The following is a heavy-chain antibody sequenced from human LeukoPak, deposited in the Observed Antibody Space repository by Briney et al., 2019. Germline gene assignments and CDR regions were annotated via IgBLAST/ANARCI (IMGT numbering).Heavy chain of an antibody. CDR3: ARDLGFGYFDY. CDR2: IYYSGST. J-gene: IGHJ4*02. V-gene: IGHV4-39*07. Sequence: PSETLSLTCSVSGGSISSSSHSWGWIRQSPGKGLEWIGSIYYSGSTFYNPSLKSRVTISVDRSKNQFSLKLSSVTAADTAVYYCARDLGFGYFDYWGQGTLVTVSS. D-gene: IGHD3-16*01. CDR1: GGSISSSSHS.